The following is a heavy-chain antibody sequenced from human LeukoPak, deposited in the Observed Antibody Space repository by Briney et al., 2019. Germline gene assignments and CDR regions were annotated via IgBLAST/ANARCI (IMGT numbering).Heavy chain of an antibody. CDR2: IKAESGRT. CDR1: GYMFTDYY. V-gene: IGHV1-2*02. CDR3: ARGGKYGCSGGSCYSDY. Sequence: ASVKVSCKASGYMFTDYYLHWVRQASGQGLEWMGWIKAESGRTHYAQKFQGGVTMTRDTSISTAYMELSRLRSDDTALYYCARGGKYGCSGGSCYSDYWGQGTLVTVSS. J-gene: IGHJ4*02. D-gene: IGHD2-15*01.